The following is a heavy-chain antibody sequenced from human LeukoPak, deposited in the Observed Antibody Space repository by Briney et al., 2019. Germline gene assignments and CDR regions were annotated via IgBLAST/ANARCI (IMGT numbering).Heavy chain of an antibody. Sequence: PGGSLRLSCAASGFTFSSYEMNWVRQAPGKGLEWVSYISSSGSTIYYADSVKGRFTISRDNAKNSLYLQMNSLRAEDTAVYYCARVRLQPRNLLDVALDIWGQGTMVTVSS. D-gene: IGHD5-24*01. J-gene: IGHJ3*02. V-gene: IGHV3-48*03. CDR3: ARVRLQPRNLLDVALDI. CDR2: ISSSGSTI. CDR1: GFTFSSYE.